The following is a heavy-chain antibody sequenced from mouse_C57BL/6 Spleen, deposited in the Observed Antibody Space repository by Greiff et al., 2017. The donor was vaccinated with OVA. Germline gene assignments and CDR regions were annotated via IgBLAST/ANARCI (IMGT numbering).Heavy chain of an antibody. CDR3: TSGSSYLYYFDY. Sequence: VKLMESGAELVRPGASVTLSCKASGYTFIDYEMHWVKQTPVHGLEWIGAIDPETGGTAYNQKFKGKAILTADKSSSSAYMELRSLTSEDSAVYYCTSGSSYLYYFDYWGQGTTLTVSS. CDR2: IDPETGGT. J-gene: IGHJ2*01. V-gene: IGHV1-15*01. D-gene: IGHD1-1*01. CDR1: GYTFIDYE.